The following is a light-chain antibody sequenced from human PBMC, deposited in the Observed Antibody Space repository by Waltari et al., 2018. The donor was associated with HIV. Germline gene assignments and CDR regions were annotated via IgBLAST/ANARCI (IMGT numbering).Light chain of an antibody. CDR3: QTWGTGIQV. CDR1: SGHINYA. V-gene: IGLV4-69*01. CDR2: LNSDGRH. Sequence: QVVLTQPPSASASLGASVKPTSTLSSGHINYAIAWHQQQPPKGPRFRMNLNSDGRHSKGDGIPDRFSGSSSGAERYLTISSLQSEDEADYFCQTWGTGIQVFGGGTRLTVL. J-gene: IGLJ2*01.